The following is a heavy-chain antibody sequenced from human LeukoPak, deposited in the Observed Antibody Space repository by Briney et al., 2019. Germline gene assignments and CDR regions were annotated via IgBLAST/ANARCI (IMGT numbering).Heavy chain of an antibody. V-gene: IGHV3-74*01. Sequence: PGGSLRLSCAASGNYWIHWVRQAPGKGLVWVSHINSDGSWTSYADSVKGRITISKDNAKNTVYLQMNNLRAEDTAVYYCVSLYETYWGRGTLVTVSS. D-gene: IGHD2/OR15-2a*01. CDR2: INSDGSWT. CDR1: GNYW. CDR3: VSLYETY. J-gene: IGHJ4*02.